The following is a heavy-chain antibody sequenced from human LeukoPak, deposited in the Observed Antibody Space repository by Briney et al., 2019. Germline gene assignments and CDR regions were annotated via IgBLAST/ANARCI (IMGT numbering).Heavy chain of an antibody. CDR3: ARDRGSSSSLSGGAFDI. Sequence: GASVKVSCKASGGTFSSYAISWVRQAPGQGLEWMGGIIPIFGTANYAQKFQGRVTITADESTSTAYMELSSLRSEDTAVYYCARDRGSSSSLSGGAFDIWGQGTMVTVSS. D-gene: IGHD6-6*01. J-gene: IGHJ3*02. CDR1: GGTFSSYA. V-gene: IGHV1-69*13. CDR2: IIPIFGTA.